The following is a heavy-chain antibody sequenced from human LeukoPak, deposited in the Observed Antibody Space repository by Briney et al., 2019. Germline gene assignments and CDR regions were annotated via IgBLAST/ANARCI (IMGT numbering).Heavy chain of an antibody. D-gene: IGHD6-19*01. CDR3: VKGYSSGWYDAFDI. J-gene: IGHJ3*02. V-gene: IGHV3-23*01. CDR1: GFTFSSHA. Sequence: PGGSLRLSCAASGFTFSSHAMSWVRQAPGKGLEWVSGISGSGGNTNNADSVKGRFTISRDTSKNTVYLQMNSLRAEDTAIYYCVKGYSSGWYDAFDIWGQGTMVTVSS. CDR2: ISGSGGNT.